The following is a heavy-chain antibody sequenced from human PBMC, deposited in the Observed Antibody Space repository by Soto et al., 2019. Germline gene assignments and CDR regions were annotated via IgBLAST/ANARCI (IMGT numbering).Heavy chain of an antibody. V-gene: IGHV3-13*01. CDR3: ARGQEVGVVFLDS. Sequence: PGGSLRLSCEASGFTFSGFDMHWVRQPTGKGLEWVSTIGTAGDTYYAVSVKGRFTISRDKAKNSLSLQMNSLRAGDTAVYFCARGQEVGVVFLDSGGQGAQVTVSS. D-gene: IGHD2-8*02. CDR2: IGTAGDT. J-gene: IGHJ4*02. CDR1: GFTFSGFD.